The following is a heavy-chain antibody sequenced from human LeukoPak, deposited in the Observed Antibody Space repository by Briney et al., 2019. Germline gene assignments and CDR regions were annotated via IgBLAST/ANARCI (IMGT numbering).Heavy chain of an antibody. CDR2: ISSRSRTI. CDR3: SREIYYYDSSGYYYPAWFDI. CDR1: GFTFNNYS. J-gene: IGHJ3*02. Sequence: SGGSLRLSCAASGFTFNNYSMNGVRQAPGKGLECVSYISSRSRTIYYADSVKGRFTISRDNAKNTLYMQMNSLRAEDTAIYYCSREIYYYDSSGYYYPAWFDIWGQGTMVTVSS. D-gene: IGHD3-22*01. V-gene: IGHV3-48*01.